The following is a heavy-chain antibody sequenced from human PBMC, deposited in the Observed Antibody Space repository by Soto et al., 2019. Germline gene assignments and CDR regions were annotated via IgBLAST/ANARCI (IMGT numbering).Heavy chain of an antibody. CDR1: GFIFSSYG. CDR3: AKDGEKGITIFGVVTKVYGMDV. J-gene: IGHJ6*02. V-gene: IGHV3-43D*04. CDR2: ISWDGGST. Sequence: PGGSLRLSCVVSGFIFSSYGMHWVRQAPGKGLEWVSLISWDGGSTYYADSVKGRFTISRDNSKNSLYLQMNSLRAEDTALYYCAKDGEKGITIFGVVTKVYGMDVWGQGTTVTVSS. D-gene: IGHD3-3*01.